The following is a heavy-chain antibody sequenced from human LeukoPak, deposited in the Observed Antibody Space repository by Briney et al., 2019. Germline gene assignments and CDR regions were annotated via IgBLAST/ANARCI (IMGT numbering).Heavy chain of an antibody. CDR2: INPNSGGT. D-gene: IGHD2-8*01. V-gene: IGHV1-2*02. J-gene: IGHJ4*02. CDR3: ARMVYANVGRGFDY. Sequence: GASVKVSCKASGYTFTSYYMHWVRQAPGQALEWMGWINPNSGGTNYAQKFQGRVTMTRDTSISTAYMELSRLRSDDTAVYYCARMVYANVGRGFDYWGQGTLATASS. CDR1: GYTFTSYY.